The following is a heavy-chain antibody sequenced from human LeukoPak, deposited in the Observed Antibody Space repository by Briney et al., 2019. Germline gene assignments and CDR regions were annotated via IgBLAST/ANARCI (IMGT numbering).Heavy chain of an antibody. D-gene: IGHD7-27*01. V-gene: IGHV4-61*02. CDR1: GGSISSGSYY. CDR3: ASWGWDAFDI. Sequence: SETLSLTCTVSGGSISSGSYYWSWIRQPAGKGLEWIGRIYTSGSTNYNPSLKSRVTISVDTSKNQFSLKLSSVTAADTAVYYCASWGWDAFDIWGQGTMVTVSS. J-gene: IGHJ3*02. CDR2: IYTSGST.